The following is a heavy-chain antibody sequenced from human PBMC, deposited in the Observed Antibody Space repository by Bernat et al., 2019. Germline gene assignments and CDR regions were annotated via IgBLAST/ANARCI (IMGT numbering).Heavy chain of an antibody. V-gene: IGHV3-23*01. J-gene: IGHJ5*02. CDR3: ARDLVVVPAAVNWFDP. CDR1: GFTFSSYA. CDR2: ISGSGGST. D-gene: IGHD2-2*01. Sequence: EVQLLESGGGLVQPGGSLRLSCAASGFTFSSYAMSWVRQAPGKGLEWVSAISGSGGSTYYADSVKGRFTISRDNSKNTLYLQMNSLRAEDTAVYYCARDLVVVPAAVNWFDPWGQGTLVTVSS.